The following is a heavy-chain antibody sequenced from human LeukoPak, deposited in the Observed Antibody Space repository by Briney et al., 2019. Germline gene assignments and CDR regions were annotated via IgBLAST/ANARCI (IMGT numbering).Heavy chain of an antibody. CDR2: IYYSGST. V-gene: IGHV4-59*01. J-gene: IGHJ4*02. Sequence: PSETLSLTCTVSGGSISSYYWSWIRQPPGKGLEWIGYIYYSGSTNYNPSLKSRVTISVDTSKNQFFLKLSSVTAADTAVYYCSRENGAFSPFGYWGQGTLVTVLS. CDR1: GGSISSYY. CDR3: SRENGAFSPFGY. D-gene: IGHD2-8*01.